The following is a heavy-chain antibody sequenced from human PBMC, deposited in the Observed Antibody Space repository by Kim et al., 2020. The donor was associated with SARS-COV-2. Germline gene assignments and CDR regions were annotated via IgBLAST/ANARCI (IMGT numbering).Heavy chain of an antibody. CDR2: IYSGGST. Sequence: GGSLRLSCVASGFTISRNYMNWVRQAPGEGLEWVSVIYSGGSTLYADSVKGRFTVSRDISKSTVYLQMNSLRGDDTAVYYCARSGGYSYYAMDVWGHGTTVTVSS. D-gene: IGHD5-12*01. CDR3: ARSGGYSYYAMDV. CDR1: GFTISRNY. J-gene: IGHJ6*02. V-gene: IGHV3-53*01.